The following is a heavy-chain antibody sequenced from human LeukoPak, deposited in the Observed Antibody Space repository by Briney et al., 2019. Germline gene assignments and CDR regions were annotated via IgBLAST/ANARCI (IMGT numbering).Heavy chain of an antibody. J-gene: IGHJ6*02. V-gene: IGHV5-51*01. CDR3: ARHGGYCSSTSCSPLYYYYGMDV. Sequence: GGSLRLSCAASGFPFSSYSMTWVRQMPGKGLEWMGIIYPGDSDTRYSPSFQGQVTISADKSISTAYLQWSSLKASDTAMYYCARHGGYCSSTSCSPLYYYYGMDVWGQGTTVTVSS. CDR2: IYPGDSDT. CDR1: GFPFSSYS. D-gene: IGHD2-2*01.